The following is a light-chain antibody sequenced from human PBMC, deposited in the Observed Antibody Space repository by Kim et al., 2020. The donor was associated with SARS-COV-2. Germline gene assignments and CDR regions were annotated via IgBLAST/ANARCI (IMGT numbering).Light chain of an antibody. V-gene: IGLV2-23*02. J-gene: IGLJ2*01. CDR2: EVS. CDR3: CSYAGSSTYVV. CDR1: SSDVGSYNL. Sequence: QSALTQPASVSGSPGQSITISCTGTSSDVGSYNLVSWYQHHPGKAPKLMIYEVSQRPSGVSNRFSGSKSGNTASLTISGLQAEDEADYSCCSYAGSSTYVVFGGGTQLTVL.